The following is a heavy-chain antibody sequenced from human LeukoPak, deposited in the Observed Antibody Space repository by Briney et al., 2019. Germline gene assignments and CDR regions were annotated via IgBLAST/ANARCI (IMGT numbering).Heavy chain of an antibody. D-gene: IGHD4-11*01. V-gene: IGHV4-34*01. CDR3: ARTQPRGHSTYIDY. CDR2: INHSGST. J-gene: IGHJ4*02. Sequence: SETLSLTCAVYGGSFSGYYWSWIRQPPGKGLEWIGEINHSGSTNYNPSLKSRVTISVDTSKHQFSLKLSSVTAADTAVYYCARTQPRGHSTYIDYWGQGTLVTVSS. CDR1: GGSFSGYY.